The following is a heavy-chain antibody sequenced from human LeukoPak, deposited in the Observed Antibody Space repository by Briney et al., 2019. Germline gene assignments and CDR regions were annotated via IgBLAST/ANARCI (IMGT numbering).Heavy chain of an antibody. D-gene: IGHD2-15*01. J-gene: IGHJ4*02. CDR1: GGSFSGHY. CDR2: INHSGST. Sequence: PSETLSLTCAVYGGSFSGHYWSWIRQSPGKGLEWIGEINHSGSTNYNPSLKSRVTLSVDTSKSQVSLKLSSVTAADTAVYYCAREDCSGGTCPEFDYWGQGTLVTVSS. CDR3: AREDCSGGTCPEFDY. V-gene: IGHV4-34*01.